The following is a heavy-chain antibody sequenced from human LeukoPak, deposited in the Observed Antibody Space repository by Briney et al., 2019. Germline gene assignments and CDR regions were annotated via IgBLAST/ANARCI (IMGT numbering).Heavy chain of an antibody. CDR2: ISGGGEST. CDR3: AKGKYSSGGVPDY. Sequence: GGSLGLSCVASEFTFSSHAMNWVRQAPGKGLEWVSSISGGGESTYYADSVKGRFTVSRDNSKNTLYLQINSLRGEDTAVYYCAKGKYSSGGVPDYWGQGTLVTVSS. CDR1: EFTFSSHA. J-gene: IGHJ4*02. D-gene: IGHD6-19*01. V-gene: IGHV3-23*01.